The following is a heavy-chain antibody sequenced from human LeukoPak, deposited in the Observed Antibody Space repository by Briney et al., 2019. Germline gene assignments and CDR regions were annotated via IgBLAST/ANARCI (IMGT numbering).Heavy chain of an antibody. Sequence: ASVKVSCKASGYTFTSYDINWVRQATGQGLEWMGWMNPNSGNTGYAQKFQGRVTMTRNTSISTAYMELSSLRSEDTAVYCCARSYYDSSGYGSWLDPWGQGTLVTVSS. CDR2: MNPNSGNT. CDR3: ARSYYDSSGYGSWLDP. D-gene: IGHD3-22*01. V-gene: IGHV1-8*01. CDR1: GYTFTSYD. J-gene: IGHJ5*02.